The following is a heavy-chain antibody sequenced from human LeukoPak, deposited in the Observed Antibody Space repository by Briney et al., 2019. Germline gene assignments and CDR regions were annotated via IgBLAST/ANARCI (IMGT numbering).Heavy chain of an antibody. J-gene: IGHJ5*02. CDR3: ARGLRTYYYDSSGYYNWFDP. D-gene: IGHD3-22*01. V-gene: IGHV4-34*01. Sequence: MPPETLSLTCAVYGGSFSGYYWSWIRQPPGKGLEWIGEINHSGSTNYNPSLKSRVTISVDTSKNQFSLKLSSVTAADTAVYYCARGLRTYYYDSSGYYNWFDPWGQGTLVTVSS. CDR2: INHSGST. CDR1: GGSFSGYY.